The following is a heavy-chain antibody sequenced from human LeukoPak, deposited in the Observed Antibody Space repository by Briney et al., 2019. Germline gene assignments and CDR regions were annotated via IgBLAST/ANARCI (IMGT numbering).Heavy chain of an antibody. CDR2: ISAYNGNT. V-gene: IGHV1-18*01. J-gene: IGHJ4*02. D-gene: IGHD3-16*02. CDR1: GYTFTGYG. Sequence: GASVKVSCKTSGYTFTGYGISWVRQAPGQGLEWMGWISAYNGNTNYAQKYQGRVTMTTDTSTSTAYMELRSLRSDDTAVYYCARGLGSYPEIPLDYWGQGTLVTVSS. CDR3: ARGLGSYPEIPLDY.